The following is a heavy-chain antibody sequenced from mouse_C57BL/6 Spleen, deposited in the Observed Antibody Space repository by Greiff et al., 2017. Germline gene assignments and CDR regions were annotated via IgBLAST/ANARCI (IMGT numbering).Heavy chain of an antibody. Sequence: EVQGVESGGGLVKPGGSLKLSCAASGFTFSSYAMSWVRQTPEKRLEWVATISDGGSYTYYPDNVKGRFTISEDNAKNNLYLQMSHLKSEDTAMYYCARERNYGRSPYFDYWGQGTTLTVSS. CDR2: ISDGGSYT. J-gene: IGHJ2*01. V-gene: IGHV5-4*01. D-gene: IGHD1-1*01. CDR1: GFTFSSYA. CDR3: ARERNYGRSPYFDY.